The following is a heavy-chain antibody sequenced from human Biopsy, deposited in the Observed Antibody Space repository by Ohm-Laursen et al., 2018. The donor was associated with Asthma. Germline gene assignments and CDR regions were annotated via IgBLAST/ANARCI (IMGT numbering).Heavy chain of an antibody. CDR1: GDSISSGGYY. CDR2: IYYSGTT. D-gene: IGHD1-26*01. V-gene: IGHV4-61*08. CDR3: ARGSSSRLSQWELLVSGGKRAHSYYGMDV. Sequence: SDTLSLTCTVSGDSISSGGYYWSWIRQHPGKGLEWIGYIYYSGTTNYNPSLSSRLTLSVDPSKNQFSLRLTSVTAADTAVYYCARGSSSRLSQWELLVSGGKRAHSYYGMDVWGRGTTVTVSS. J-gene: IGHJ6*02.